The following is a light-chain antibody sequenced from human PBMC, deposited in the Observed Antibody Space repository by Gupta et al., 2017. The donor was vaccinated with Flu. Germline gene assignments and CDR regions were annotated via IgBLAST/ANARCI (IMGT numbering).Light chain of an antibody. J-gene: IGLJ2*01. V-gene: IGLV1-40*01. CDR3: QSYDTNLRGLV. CDR2: VNT. CDR1: NSNIGSGSH. Sequence: QSVLTQPPSVSGAPGHTVTISCTGHNSNIGSGSHVHWYQQVPGSAPKLVIFVNTNRPSGVPDRFSGSRSGTSASLAIAGLQAEDEADYYCQSYDTNLRGLVFGGGTKLTVL.